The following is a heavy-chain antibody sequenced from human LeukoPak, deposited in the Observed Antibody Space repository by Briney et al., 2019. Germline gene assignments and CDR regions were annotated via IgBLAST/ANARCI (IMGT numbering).Heavy chain of an antibody. CDR1: GYTLTELF. Sequence: ASVKVSCKVSGYTLTELFMHWVRQAPGKGLEWMGGFDPEDGETIYAQKFQGRVTMTEDTSTDTAYMELSSLRSEDTAVYYCATVDILTGYATHDYWGQGTLVTVSS. J-gene: IGHJ4*02. CDR2: FDPEDGET. V-gene: IGHV1-24*01. D-gene: IGHD3-9*01. CDR3: ATVDILTGYATHDY.